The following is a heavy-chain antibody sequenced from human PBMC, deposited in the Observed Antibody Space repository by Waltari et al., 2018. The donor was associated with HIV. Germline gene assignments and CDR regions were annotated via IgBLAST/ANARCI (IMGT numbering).Heavy chain of an antibody. J-gene: IGHJ5*02. CDR1: GFTFKTYR. CDR2: VSHDSFFV. CDR3: ARDLVVAAAEGFDP. Sequence: ESGGGRAKPGETLKLSCSGSGFTFKTYRRTWLRQAPGGGREGSASVSHDSFFVYYADSMKGRFTVSRDNARNSVSLQMNDVRDGDTAVYYCARDLVVAAAEGFDPWGQGILVTVSS. V-gene: IGHV3-21*04. D-gene: IGHD2-15*01.